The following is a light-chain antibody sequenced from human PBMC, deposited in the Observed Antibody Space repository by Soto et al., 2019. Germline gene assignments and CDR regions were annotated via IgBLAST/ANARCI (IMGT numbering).Light chain of an antibody. CDR3: QQYYIYPPT. CDR2: AAS. CDR1: QSIGTY. V-gene: IGKV1-8*01. J-gene: IGKJ4*01. Sequence: AIRMTQSPSSFSASTGDRVTITRRASQSIGTYLAWYQQIPGRAPKLLIFAASTLQRGVPSRFSGSGSGTDFTFTISCLQSEDFATYYCQQYYIYPPTFGGGTKVDIK.